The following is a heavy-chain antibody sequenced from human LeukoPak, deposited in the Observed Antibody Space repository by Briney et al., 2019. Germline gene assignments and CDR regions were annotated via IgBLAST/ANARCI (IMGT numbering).Heavy chain of an antibody. J-gene: IGHJ5*02. CDR2: IWYDGSNK. Sequence: PGRSLRLSCAASGFTFSSYGMHWVRQAPGKGLEWVAVIWYDGSNKYYADPVKGRFTISRDNSKNTLYLQMNSLRAEDTAVYYCARRYCSGGSCYSFRGDWFDPWGQGTLVTVSS. D-gene: IGHD2-15*01. CDR1: GFTFSSYG. CDR3: ARRYCSGGSCYSFRGDWFDP. V-gene: IGHV3-33*01.